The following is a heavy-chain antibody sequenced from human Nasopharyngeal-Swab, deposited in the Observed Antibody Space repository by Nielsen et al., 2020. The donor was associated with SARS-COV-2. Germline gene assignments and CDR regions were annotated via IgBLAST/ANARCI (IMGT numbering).Heavy chain of an antibody. Sequence: WIRQPPGKGPEWIGYIYHTGTTNYNPSLKSRVIISIDTSKNQFSVKLSSVTAADTAVYYCAVILYESSGYWVDYWGQGTLVTVSS. CDR2: IYHTGTT. V-gene: IGHV4-59*01. CDR3: AVILYESSGYWVDY. D-gene: IGHD3-22*01. J-gene: IGHJ4*02.